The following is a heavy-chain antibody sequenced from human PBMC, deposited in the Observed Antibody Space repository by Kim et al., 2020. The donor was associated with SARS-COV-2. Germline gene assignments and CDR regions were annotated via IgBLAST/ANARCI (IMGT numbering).Heavy chain of an antibody. CDR2: IIPIFGTA. Sequence: SVKVSCKASGGTFSSYAISWVRQAPGQGLEWMGGIIPIFGTANYAQKFQGRVTITADESTSTAYMELSSLRSEDTAVYYCARESANGYNFDYWGQGTLVTVSS. CDR3: ARESANGYNFDY. CDR1: GGTFSSYA. J-gene: IGHJ4*02. D-gene: IGHD5-12*01. V-gene: IGHV1-69*13.